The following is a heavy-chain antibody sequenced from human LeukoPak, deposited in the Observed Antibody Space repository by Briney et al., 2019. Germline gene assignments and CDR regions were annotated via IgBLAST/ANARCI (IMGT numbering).Heavy chain of an antibody. J-gene: IGHJ3*02. CDR2: ISSSSSYI. CDR1: GFTFSSYS. Sequence: GSLRLSCAASGFTFSSYSMNWVRQAPGKGLEWVSSISSSSSYIYYADSVKGRFTISRDNAKNSLYLQMNSLRAEDTAVYYCARDGSEGAFDIWGQGTMVTVSS. CDR3: ARDGSEGAFDI. V-gene: IGHV3-21*01.